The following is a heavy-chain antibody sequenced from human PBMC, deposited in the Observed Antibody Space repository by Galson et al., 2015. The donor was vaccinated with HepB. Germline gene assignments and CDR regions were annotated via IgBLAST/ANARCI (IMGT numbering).Heavy chain of an antibody. J-gene: IGHJ3*02. V-gene: IGHV1-46*04. D-gene: IGHD3-9*01. CDR1: GYTFTSYY. CDR2: INPSGGGT. Sequence: SVKVSCKASGYTFTSYYMHWVRQAPGQGLEWTGIINPSGGGTNYAQKLQGRVTITADKSTSTAYMELSSLRSEDTAVYYCASCHYDILTGYADAFDIWGQGTMVTVSS. CDR3: ASCHYDILTGYADAFDI.